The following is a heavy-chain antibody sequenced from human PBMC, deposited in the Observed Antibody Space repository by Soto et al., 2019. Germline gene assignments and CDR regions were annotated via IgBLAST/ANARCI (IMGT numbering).Heavy chain of an antibody. J-gene: IGHJ5*02. CDR3: AKRGVWSRSGSYSP. CDR1: GFTFSSYA. Sequence: EVQLLESGGGLVQPGGSLRLSCAASGFTFSSYAMSWVRQAPGKGLEWVSAISGSGGSTYYADSVKGRFTISRDNSKNTLYLQMNSLRAEDTAVYYGAKRGVWSRSGSYSPWGPGILVTGSS. D-gene: IGHD1-26*01. V-gene: IGHV3-23*01. CDR2: ISGSGGST.